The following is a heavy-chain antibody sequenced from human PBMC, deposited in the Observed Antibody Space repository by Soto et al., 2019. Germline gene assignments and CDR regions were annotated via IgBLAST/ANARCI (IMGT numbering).Heavy chain of an antibody. CDR3: ARWGYYYSSGYSPGPPFDY. CDR2: INPSGGST. Sequence: QVQLVQSGAEVKKPGASVKVSCKASGYTFTSYYMHWVRQAPGQGLEWMGIINPSGGSTSYAQKFQGRVTMTRDTSTCTVYMELSSLRSEDTAVYYCARWGYYYSSGYSPGPPFDYWGQGTLVTVSS. J-gene: IGHJ4*02. V-gene: IGHV1-46*01. D-gene: IGHD3-22*01. CDR1: GYTFTSYY.